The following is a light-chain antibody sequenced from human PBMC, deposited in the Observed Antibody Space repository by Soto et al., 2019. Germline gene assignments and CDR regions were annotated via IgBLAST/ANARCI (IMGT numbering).Light chain of an antibody. CDR1: SSDVGGYNY. J-gene: IGLJ2*01. CDR2: EVS. V-gene: IGLV2-14*01. Sequence: QSVLTQPASVSGSPGQSITISCTGTSSDVGGYNYVSWYQQHPGKAPKLMIYEVSNRPSGVSNRFSGSKSGNTASLTISGLQAEDEADYYCGSYGHGRARVVFGGGTKVTVL. CDR3: GSYGHGRARVV.